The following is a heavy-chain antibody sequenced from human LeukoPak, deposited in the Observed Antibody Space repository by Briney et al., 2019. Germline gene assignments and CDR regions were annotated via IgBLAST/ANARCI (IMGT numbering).Heavy chain of an antibody. CDR1: AFTFDDYA. J-gene: IGHJ4*02. Sequence: PGRSLRLSCVACAFTFDDYAMHWVRQAPGKGLEWVSGISWNSGSIGYADSVKGRFTISRDNAKNSLYLQMNSLRAEDMALYYCAKDIGADWNYAPYYFDYWGQGTLVTVSS. CDR2: ISWNSGSI. CDR3: AKDIGADWNYAPYYFDY. V-gene: IGHV3-9*03. D-gene: IGHD1-7*01.